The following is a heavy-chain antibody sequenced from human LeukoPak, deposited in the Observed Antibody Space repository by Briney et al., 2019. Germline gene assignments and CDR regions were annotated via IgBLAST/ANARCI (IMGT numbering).Heavy chain of an antibody. CDR1: GYTFTGYY. D-gene: IGHD2-8*01. CDR3: AIGSDIVLMVYATDDAFDI. J-gene: IGHJ3*02. CDR2: IIPIFGTA. Sequence: SVKVSCKASGYTFTGYYMHWVRQAPGQGLEWMGGIIPIFGTANYAQKFQGRVTITADKSTSTAYTELSSLRSEDTAVYYCAIGSDIVLMVYATDDAFDIWGQGTMVTVSS. V-gene: IGHV1-69*06.